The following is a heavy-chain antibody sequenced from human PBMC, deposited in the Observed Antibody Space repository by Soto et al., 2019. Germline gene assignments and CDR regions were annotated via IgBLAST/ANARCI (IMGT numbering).Heavy chain of an antibody. Sequence: PGGSLRLSCAASGFSFSTYWLHWVRQLPGKGLVWVARTNPDGSDTNYADSAKGRFTISRDNTKNTMYLQMNSLSADDTAVYVCASILTGTGNYWGQGILVTVSS. CDR2: TNPDGSDT. J-gene: IGHJ4*02. CDR1: GFSFSTYW. CDR3: ASILTGTGNY. D-gene: IGHD1-1*01. V-gene: IGHV3-74*01.